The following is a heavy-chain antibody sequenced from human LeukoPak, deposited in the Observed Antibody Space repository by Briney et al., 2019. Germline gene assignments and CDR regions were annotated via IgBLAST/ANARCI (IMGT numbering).Heavy chain of an antibody. CDR3: ARDLERDILTGYYGLLGY. CDR2: MNPNSGNT. CDR1: GYTFTSYD. V-gene: IGHV1-8*01. J-gene: IGHJ4*02. Sequence: ASVKVSCKASGYTFTSYDINWVRQATGQGLEWMGWMNPNSGNTGYAQKFQGRVTITRNTSISTAYMELSSLRSEDTAVYYCARDLERDILTGYYGLLGYWGQGTLVTVSS. D-gene: IGHD3-9*01.